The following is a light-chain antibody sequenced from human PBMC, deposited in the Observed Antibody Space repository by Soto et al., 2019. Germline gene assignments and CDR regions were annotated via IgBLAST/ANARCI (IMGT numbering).Light chain of an antibody. CDR2: ECS. V-gene: IGLV2-23*01. CDR3: CSYAGSSTYV. CDR1: SSDVGSYNL. J-gene: IGLJ1*01. Sequence: QSALTQPASVSGSPGQSITISCTGTSSDVGSYNLVSWYQQHPGKAPKLMIYECSNRPSGVSNRFSGSNSGNTASLTISGLQAEDEADYYCCSYAGSSTYVFGTGTKLTVL.